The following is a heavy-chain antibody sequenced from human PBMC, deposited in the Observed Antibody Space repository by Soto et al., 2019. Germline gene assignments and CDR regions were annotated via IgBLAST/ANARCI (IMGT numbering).Heavy chain of an antibody. V-gene: IGHV4-4*07. J-gene: IGHJ4*02. CDR3: ARGSSRWDY. D-gene: IGHD6-13*01. CDR2: IYSGGRN. CDR1: GASISSFY. Sequence: ETLSLTCPVSGASISSFYWSWIRQPAGKGLEWIGRIYSGGRNNYNPSLKSRVTMSLDTSKNQFSLRLSSVTAADTAMYYCARGSSRWDYWGQGTPVTVSS.